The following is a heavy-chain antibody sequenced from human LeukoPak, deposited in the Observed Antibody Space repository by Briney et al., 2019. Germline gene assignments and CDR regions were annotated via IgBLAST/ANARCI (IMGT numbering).Heavy chain of an antibody. J-gene: IGHJ3*02. D-gene: IGHD3-9*01. CDR2: INHSGST. Sequence: PSETLSLTCAVYGGSFSGYYWSWIRQPPGKGLEWIGEINHSGSTNYNPSLKSRVTISVDTSKNQFSLKLSSVTAADTAVYYCATGGDILTGYYSDAFDIWGPGTLVTVSS. CDR1: GGSFSGYY. CDR3: ATGGDILTGYYSDAFDI. V-gene: IGHV4-34*01.